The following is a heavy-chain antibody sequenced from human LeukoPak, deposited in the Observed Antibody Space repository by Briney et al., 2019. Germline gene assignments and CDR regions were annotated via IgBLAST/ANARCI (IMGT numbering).Heavy chain of an antibody. CDR2: IYSGGST. J-gene: IGHJ3*02. CDR1: GFTVSINY. D-gene: IGHD4-17*01. Sequence: PGGSLRLSCAASGFTVSINYMSWVRQAPGKGLEWVSIIYSGGSTYYADSVEARFTISRDNSKNTLYLQKNSLRAEDTAVYYCARQRVYGDFNDAFDIWGQGTMVTVSS. V-gene: IGHV3-66*04. CDR3: ARQRVYGDFNDAFDI.